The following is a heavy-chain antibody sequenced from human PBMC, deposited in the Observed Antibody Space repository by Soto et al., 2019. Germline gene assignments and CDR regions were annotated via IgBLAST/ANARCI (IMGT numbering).Heavy chain of an antibody. Sequence: QVQVVQSGAEVKKPGASVKVSCKASGYTFTSYAMHWVRQAPGHRLEWMGWINTAKGYTKYSQMFQGRDTIARDTSASTAYLELSSLSSEDTAVYYCVRGSSSATTFYFDLWGRGTLVTVSS. CDR3: VRGSSSATTFYFDL. CDR2: INTAKGYT. D-gene: IGHD4-17*01. V-gene: IGHV1-3*04. CDR1: GYTFTSYA. J-gene: IGHJ2*01.